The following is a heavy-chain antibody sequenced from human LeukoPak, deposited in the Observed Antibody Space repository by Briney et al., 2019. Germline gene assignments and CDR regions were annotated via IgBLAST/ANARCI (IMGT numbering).Heavy chain of an antibody. D-gene: IGHD2-21*02. CDR1: GFTFRSYA. CDR2: ISGSGGST. Sequence: GGSLRLSCGASGFTFRSYAMSWVRQAPGKGLEWVSAISGSGGSTYYADSVKGRFTISRDNSKNTLYLQMNSLRAEDTAVYYCAKDPLGGDLDYWGQGTLVTVSS. CDR3: AKDPLGGDLDY. J-gene: IGHJ4*02. V-gene: IGHV3-23*01.